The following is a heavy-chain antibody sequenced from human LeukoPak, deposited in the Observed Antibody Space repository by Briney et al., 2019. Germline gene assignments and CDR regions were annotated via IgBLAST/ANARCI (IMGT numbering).Heavy chain of an antibody. D-gene: IGHD3-9*01. CDR2: IYYSGTT. CDR1: GGSISSYY. CDR3: ARVPLWGVLTYYYKFFDY. Sequence: SETLSLTCTVSGGSISSYYWSWIRQRPGQGLEWIGYIYYSGTTYYNPSLKSRLNISIDTSKNHFSLELNSVTDADTAVYYCARVPLWGVLTYYYKFFDYWGQGTLVTVSS. V-gene: IGHV4-59*06. J-gene: IGHJ4*02.